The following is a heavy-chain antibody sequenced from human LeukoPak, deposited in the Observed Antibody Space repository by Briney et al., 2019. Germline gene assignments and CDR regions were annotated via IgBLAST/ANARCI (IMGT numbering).Heavy chain of an antibody. CDR3: ARGSGDRDYYYYYMDV. D-gene: IGHD2-21*01. CDR2: ISSSSSTI. V-gene: IGHV3-48*01. J-gene: IGHJ6*03. CDR1: GFTFSSYS. Sequence: PGGSLRLSCAASGFTFSSYSMNWVRQAPGKGLEWVSYISSSSSTIYYADSVKGRFTISRDNAKNSLYLQMNSLRAEDTAVYYCARGSGDRDYYYYYMDVWGKGTTVTVSS.